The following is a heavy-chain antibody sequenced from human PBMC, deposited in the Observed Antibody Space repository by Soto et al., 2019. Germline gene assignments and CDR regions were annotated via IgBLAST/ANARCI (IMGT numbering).Heavy chain of an antibody. CDR2: MNPNSVNT. J-gene: IGHJ6*02. D-gene: IGHD2-15*01. CDR1: GYTFTSYD. CDR3: ARGGAGYCSGGSCFSYYYGMDV. V-gene: IGHV1-8*01. Sequence: GASVTVSCKASGYTFTSYDINWVRQATGQGLEWMGWMNPNSVNTGYAQKFQCRVTMTRNTSISTAYMELSSLRSEDTAVYYCARGGAGYCSGGSCFSYYYGMDVWGQGTTVTVSS.